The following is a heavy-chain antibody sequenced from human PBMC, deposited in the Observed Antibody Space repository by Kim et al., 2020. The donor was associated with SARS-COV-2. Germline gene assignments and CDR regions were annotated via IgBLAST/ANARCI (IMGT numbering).Heavy chain of an antibody. D-gene: IGHD6-13*01. CDR1: GGSISSGGYY. J-gene: IGHJ6*02. Sequence: SETLSLTCTVSGGSISSGGYYWSWIRQHPGKGLEWIGYIYYSGSTYYNPSLKSRVTISVDTSKNQFSLKLSSVTAADTAVYYCARDRYSSSWYAYYYGMDVWGQGTTVTVSS. V-gene: IGHV4-31*03. CDR2: IYYSGST. CDR3: ARDRYSSSWYAYYYGMDV.